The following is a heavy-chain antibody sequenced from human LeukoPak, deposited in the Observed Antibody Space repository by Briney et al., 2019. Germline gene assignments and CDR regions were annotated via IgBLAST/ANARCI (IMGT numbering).Heavy chain of an antibody. Sequence: GGSLRLSCAASGFTFSSYAMSWVRQAPGKGLEWVSAISGSGGSTYYADSVKGRFTISRDNSKNTLYLQMNSLRAEDTAVYYCAKDLVASSGWYRSDYWGQGTLVTVSS. V-gene: IGHV3-23*01. CDR2: ISGSGGST. CDR3: AKDLVASSGWYRSDY. CDR1: GFTFSSYA. J-gene: IGHJ4*02. D-gene: IGHD6-19*01.